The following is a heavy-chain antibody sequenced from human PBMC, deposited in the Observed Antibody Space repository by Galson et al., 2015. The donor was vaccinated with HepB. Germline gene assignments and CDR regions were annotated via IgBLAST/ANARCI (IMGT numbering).Heavy chain of an antibody. CDR3: ARVHDDFWSGYAYYFDN. CDR1: GFSFSSYS. V-gene: IGHV3-21*06. J-gene: IGHJ4*02. D-gene: IGHD3-3*01. Sequence: SLRLSCAASGFSFSSYSMNWVRQAPGRGLEWVTSISSSSTYKFYADSLKGRFTISRDNTESSLYLQMNSLGVEDTAVYFCARVHDDFWSGYAYYFDNWGQGTLVTVSS. CDR2: ISSSSTYK.